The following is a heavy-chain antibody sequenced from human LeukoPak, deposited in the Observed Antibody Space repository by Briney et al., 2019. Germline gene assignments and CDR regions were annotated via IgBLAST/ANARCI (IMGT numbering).Heavy chain of an antibody. J-gene: IGHJ4*02. V-gene: IGHV1-69*04. CDR2: IIPILGIA. CDR1: GGTFSSYA. Sequence: ASVKVSCKASGGTFSSYAISWVRQAPGQGLEWMGRIIPILGIANYAQKFQGRVTITADKSTSTAYMEPSSLRSEDTAVYYCARDIQAIAAAGTRNFDYWGQGTLVTVSS. CDR3: ARDIQAIAAAGTRNFDY. D-gene: IGHD6-13*01.